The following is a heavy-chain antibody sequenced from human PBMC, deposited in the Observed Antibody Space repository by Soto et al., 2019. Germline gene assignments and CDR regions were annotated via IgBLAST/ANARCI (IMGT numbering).Heavy chain of an antibody. CDR1: GYTFSGYS. D-gene: IGHD2-21*01. V-gene: IGHV1-18*04. CDR3: ARDVFCGGAPACPDMDV. CDR2: ISGYNGNT. Sequence: GASVKVSCKASGYTFSGYSITWVRQAPGQGLEWMGRISGYNGNTNYARTLRGRLTLTTDTSTSTAYMELRSLTSDDTAVYYCARDVFCGGAPACPDMDVWGQGTTATVSS. J-gene: IGHJ6*02.